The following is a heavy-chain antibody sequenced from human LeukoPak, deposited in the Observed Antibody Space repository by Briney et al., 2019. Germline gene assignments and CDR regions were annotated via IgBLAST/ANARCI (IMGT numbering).Heavy chain of an antibody. D-gene: IGHD3-10*01. CDR2: IYTSGST. J-gene: IGHJ5*02. V-gene: IGHV4-61*02. CDR1: GDSISSGSYY. Sequence: SETLSLTCTVSGDSISSGSYYWSWIRQPAGKGLEWIGRIYTSGSTNYNPSLKSRVTISVDTSKNQLSLKLSSVTAADTAVYYCARESNYHGSGTGWFDPWGQGTLVTVSS. CDR3: ARESNYHGSGTGWFDP.